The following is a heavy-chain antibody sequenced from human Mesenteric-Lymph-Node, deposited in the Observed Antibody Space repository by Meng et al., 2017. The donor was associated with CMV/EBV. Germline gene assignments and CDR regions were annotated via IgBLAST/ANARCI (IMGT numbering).Heavy chain of an antibody. Sequence: GESLKISCQGSGYTFTSYWIGWVRQMPEKGLEWMGLIYPGDSDTRYSPSFQGQVTISVDKSITTAYLQWSSLKASDTAMYFCARQGGVIPAASYWGQGTLVTVSS. CDR2: IYPGDSDT. CDR3: ARQGGVIPAASY. CDR1: GYTFTSYW. J-gene: IGHJ4*02. V-gene: IGHV5-51*01. D-gene: IGHD3-22*01.